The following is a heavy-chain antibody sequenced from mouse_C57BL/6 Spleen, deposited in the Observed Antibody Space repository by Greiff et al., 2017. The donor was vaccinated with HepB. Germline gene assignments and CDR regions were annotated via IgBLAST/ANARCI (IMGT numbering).Heavy chain of an antibody. D-gene: IGHD4-1*01. V-gene: IGHV5-17*01. CDR3: AGTFFAY. J-gene: IGHJ3*01. Sequence: EVKLVESGGGLVKPGGSLKLSCAASGFTFTDYGMHWVRQAPEKGLEWVAYISSGSSTIYYADTVKGRFTIARDNAKNTLFLQMTSLRSEDTAMYYCAGTFFAYWGQGTLVTVSA. CDR1: GFTFTDYG. CDR2: ISSGSSTI.